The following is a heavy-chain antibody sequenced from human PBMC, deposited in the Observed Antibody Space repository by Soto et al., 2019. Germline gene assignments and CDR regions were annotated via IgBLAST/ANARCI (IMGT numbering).Heavy chain of an antibody. CDR3: ARVGMSGYVGHNAFDI. CDR1: GYTFTGYY. D-gene: IGHD5-12*01. Sequence: PGPSVKVSCKASGYTFTGYYMHWVRQAPGQGLEWMGWINPNSGGTNYAQKFQGRVTMTRDTSISTAYMELSRLRSDDTAVYYCARVGMSGYVGHNAFDIWGQGTMVTVSS. CDR2: INPNSGGT. V-gene: IGHV1-2*02. J-gene: IGHJ3*02.